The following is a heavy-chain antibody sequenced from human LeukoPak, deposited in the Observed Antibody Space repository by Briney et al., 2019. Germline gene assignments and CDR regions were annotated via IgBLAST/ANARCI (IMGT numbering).Heavy chain of an antibody. D-gene: IGHD3-22*01. CDR1: GVSISSGDYY. CDR2: IYYSGST. V-gene: IGHV4-30-4*01. J-gene: IGHJ4*02. CDR3: ARVRYDSSGYYPDY. Sequence: PSETLSLTCTVSGVSISSGDYYWSWIRQPPGKGLEWIGYIYYSGSTYYNPSLKSRVTISVDTSKNQFSLKLSSVTAADTAVYYCARVRYDSSGYYPDYWGQGTLVTVSS.